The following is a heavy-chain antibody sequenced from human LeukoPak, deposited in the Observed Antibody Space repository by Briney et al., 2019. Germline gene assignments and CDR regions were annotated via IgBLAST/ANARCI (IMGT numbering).Heavy chain of an antibody. J-gene: IGHJ6*02. D-gene: IGHD2-15*01. Sequence: GGSLRLSCAASGFTFNKYGMHWVRQAPGKGLEWVAVISYGGSDKNYADYVKGRFTISRDNSENTLYLQMNSLRVEDTAVYYCARDLVECGGGSCPTQGAYGMDVWGQGTTVTISS. CDR1: GFTFNKYG. CDR3: ARDLVECGGGSCPTQGAYGMDV. V-gene: IGHV3-30*04. CDR2: ISYGGSDK.